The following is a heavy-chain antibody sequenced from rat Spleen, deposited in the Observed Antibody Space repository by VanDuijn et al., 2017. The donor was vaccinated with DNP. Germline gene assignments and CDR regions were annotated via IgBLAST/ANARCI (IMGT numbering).Heavy chain of an antibody. V-gene: IGHV3-1*01. D-gene: IGHD1-7*01. CDR2: ISYSGRN. CDR1: VYSITTNY. J-gene: IGHJ2*01. Sequence: EVQLQESGSGLVKPSQSLSLTCSVTVYSITTNYWGWIRQFPGNKKESIGHISYSGRNYYNPSLKSRFSITRDTSRNHFFLHLISVTTEDTATYYCARWTRYFDYWGQGVMVTVSS. CDR3: ARWTRYFDY.